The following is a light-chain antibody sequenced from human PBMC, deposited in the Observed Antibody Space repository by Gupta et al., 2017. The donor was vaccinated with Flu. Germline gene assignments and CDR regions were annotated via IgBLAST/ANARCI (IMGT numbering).Light chain of an antibody. CDR3: GTWDSSLSGVV. J-gene: IGLJ2*01. CDR2: ENN. CDR1: SPNIGLLS. V-gene: IGLV1-51*02. Sequence: QSVFTQPPSISPAPGQNVTISCSGRSPNIGLLSVYWYQHLPGTAPKLLIYENNKRSAGMPDRFSGAKSGTSATLGITGLQTGDEDDYYCGTWDSSLSGVVFGGGTRLTVL.